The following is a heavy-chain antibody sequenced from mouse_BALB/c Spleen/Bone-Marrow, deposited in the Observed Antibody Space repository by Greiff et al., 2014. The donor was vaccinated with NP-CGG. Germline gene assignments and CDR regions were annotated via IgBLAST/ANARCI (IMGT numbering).Heavy chain of an antibody. CDR2: INPGSGGT. V-gene: IGHV1-54*01. J-gene: IGHJ2*01. CDR3: ARRDGSYFDY. CDR1: GYAFTNYL. Sequence: VQLQESGAELVRPGTSVKVSCKASGYAFTNYLIEWVKQRPGQGLEWIGMINPGSGGTNYNEKFKGKATLTADKSSSTAYMQLSSLTSDDSAVYLCARRDGSYFDYWGQGTTFTVSS. D-gene: IGHD3-3*01.